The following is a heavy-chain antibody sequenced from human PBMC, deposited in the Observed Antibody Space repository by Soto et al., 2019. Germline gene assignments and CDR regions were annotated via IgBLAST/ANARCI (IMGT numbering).Heavy chain of an antibody. CDR2: LSYDGRNK. V-gene: IGHV3-30*18. CDR3: AKRAEYCNVPGCYGVDY. Sequence: QVQLVESGGGVVQPGRSLRLSCAASGFTFSSYSMHWVRQAPGKGLEWVAALSYDGRNKNYADSVKGRFTISRDDSTNTLSLQMNSLGVEDTAVYYCAKRAEYCNVPGCYGVDYWGQGTLVTVSS. J-gene: IGHJ4*02. CDR1: GFTFSSYS. D-gene: IGHD2-15*01.